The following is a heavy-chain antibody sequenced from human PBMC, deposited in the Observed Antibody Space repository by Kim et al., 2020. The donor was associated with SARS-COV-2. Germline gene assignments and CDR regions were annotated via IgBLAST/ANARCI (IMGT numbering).Heavy chain of an antibody. V-gene: IGHV3-53*01. CDR1: GFTVSSNY. J-gene: IGHJ5*02. CDR2: IYSGGST. Sequence: GGSLRLSCAASGFTVSSNYMSWVRQAPGKGLEWVSVIYSGGSTYYADSVKGRFTISRDNSKNTLYLQMNSLRAEDTAVYYCVVVIASNWFDPWGQGTLVTVSS. D-gene: IGHD2-21*01. CDR3: VVVIASNWFDP.